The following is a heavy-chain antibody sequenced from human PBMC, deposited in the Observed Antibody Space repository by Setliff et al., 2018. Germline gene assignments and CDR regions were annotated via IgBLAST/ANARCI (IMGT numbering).Heavy chain of an antibody. CDR3: ARDGGEY. D-gene: IGHD3-16*01. CDR2: INWDGHST. J-gene: IGHJ4*02. V-gene: IGHV3-20*04. CDR1: GFRFNAHG. Sequence: LRLSCAASGFRFNAHGMNWVRQVPGKGLEWVSTINWDGHSTGYRDSVKGRFTISRDNAKNFLYLQMNSLRAEDTAVYYCARDGGEYWGQGTLVTSPQ.